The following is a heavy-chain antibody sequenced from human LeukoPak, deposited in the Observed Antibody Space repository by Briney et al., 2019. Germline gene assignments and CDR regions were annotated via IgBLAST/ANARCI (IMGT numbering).Heavy chain of an antibody. CDR2: IGGSGGST. Sequence: GGSLRLSCAASGFTFSSYAMSWVRQAPGKGLEWVSAIGGSGGSTYYADSVKGRFTISRDNSKNTLYLQMNSLRAEDTAVYYCAKALQTIVATTVSHWGQGTMVTVSS. CDR3: AKALQTIVATTVSH. J-gene: IGHJ3*01. CDR1: GFTFSSYA. V-gene: IGHV3-23*01. D-gene: IGHD5-12*01.